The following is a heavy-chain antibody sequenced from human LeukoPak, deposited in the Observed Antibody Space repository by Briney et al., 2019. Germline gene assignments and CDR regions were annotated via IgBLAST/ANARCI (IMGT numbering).Heavy chain of an antibody. CDR3: GRILETLEYGWGSYGFDS. J-gene: IGHJ4*02. V-gene: IGHV3-20*04. Sequence: GGSLRLSCAASGFTFDDYGMSWVRQAPGKGLEWVSGINWNGGSTGYADSVKGRFTISRDNAKNSLYLQMSGMRAEETAVFYCGRILETLEYGWGSYGFDSWGQGTLVTVSS. CDR1: GFTFDDYG. CDR2: INWNGGST. D-gene: IGHD3-16*01.